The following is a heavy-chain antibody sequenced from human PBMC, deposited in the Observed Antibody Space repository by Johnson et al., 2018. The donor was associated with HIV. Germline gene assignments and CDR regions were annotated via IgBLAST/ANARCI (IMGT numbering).Heavy chain of an antibody. D-gene: IGHD5-12*01. CDR3: ARYPIRDDAFDV. CDR2: IKEDGSED. CDR1: EFTLSNAW. V-gene: IGHV3-7*03. Sequence: VQLVESGGGLVKPGGSLRLSCAASEFTLSNAWMSWVRQAPGKGLEWVANIKEDGSEDFYVDSLKGRFIISRDNAQNSVYLQMDSLRAEDSAVYYCARYPIRDDAFDVWGQGTMVTVSS. J-gene: IGHJ3*01.